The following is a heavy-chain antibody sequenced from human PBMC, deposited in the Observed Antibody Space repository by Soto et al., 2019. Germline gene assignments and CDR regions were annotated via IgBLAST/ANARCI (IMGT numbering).Heavy chain of an antibody. J-gene: IGHJ4*02. D-gene: IGHD6-25*01. CDR1: GYTFNFYG. Sequence: ASVKVSCKASGYTFNFYGITWVRQAPGQGLEWMGWISGFNGNTNYAADLQGRVTMTTDTSTNTAYMELRGLRSDDTAVYYCARSGVSSGHESPDFDSWGQGTLVTVSS. CDR3: ARSGVSSGHESPDFDS. V-gene: IGHV1-18*01. CDR2: ISGFNGNT.